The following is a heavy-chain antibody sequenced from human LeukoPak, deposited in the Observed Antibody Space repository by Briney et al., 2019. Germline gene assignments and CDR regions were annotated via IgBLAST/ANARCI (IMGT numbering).Heavy chain of an antibody. J-gene: IGHJ3*02. Sequence: GGSLRLSCAASGFTFSSYSMNWVRQAPGKGLEWVSYISSSSSTIYYADSVKGRFTISRDNAKISLYLQMNSLRDEDTAVYYCARSMVRGGYAFDIWGQGTMVTVSS. CDR2: ISSSSSTI. CDR1: GFTFSSYS. V-gene: IGHV3-48*02. CDR3: ARSMVRGGYAFDI. D-gene: IGHD3-10*01.